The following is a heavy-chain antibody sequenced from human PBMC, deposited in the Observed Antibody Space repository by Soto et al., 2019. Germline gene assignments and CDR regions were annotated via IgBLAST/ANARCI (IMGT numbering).Heavy chain of an antibody. Sequence: SETLSLTCTVSGGSISSSSYYWGWIRQPPGKGLEWIGSIYYSGSTYYNPSLKSRVTISVDTSKNQFSLKLSSVTAADTAVYYCASFYYGSGSYSLYYYYGMDVWG. D-gene: IGHD3-10*01. V-gene: IGHV4-39*01. CDR3: ASFYYGSGSYSLYYYYGMDV. CDR1: GGSISSSSYY. CDR2: IYYSGST. J-gene: IGHJ6*01.